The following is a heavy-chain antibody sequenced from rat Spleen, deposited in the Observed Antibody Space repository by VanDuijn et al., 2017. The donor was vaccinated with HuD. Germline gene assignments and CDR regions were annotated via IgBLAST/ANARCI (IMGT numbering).Heavy chain of an antibody. Sequence: EVQLVESDGGLVQPGRSLELSCAASGFTFSNYGMHWIRQAPTKGLEWVASISPSGGSTYYRDSVKGRFTISRDNAKSTLYLQVNSVSSEDTATYYCARSDGVHYYLPFADWGQGTLVTASS. CDR1: GFTFSNYG. J-gene: IGHJ3*01. D-gene: IGHD1-1*01. CDR2: ISPSGGST. V-gene: IGHV5-19*01. CDR3: ARSDGVHYYLPFAD.